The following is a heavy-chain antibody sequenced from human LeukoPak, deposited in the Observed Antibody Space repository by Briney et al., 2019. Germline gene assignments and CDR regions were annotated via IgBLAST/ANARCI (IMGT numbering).Heavy chain of an antibody. CDR3: AGENSYYYYMDV. J-gene: IGHJ6*03. V-gene: IGHV4-59*01. CDR1: GGSISSYY. CDR2: IYYSGST. Sequence: SETLSLTCTVSGGSISSYYWSWIRQPPGKGLEWIGYIYYSGSTNYNPSLKSRVTITVDTSKNQFSLKLSSVTAADTAVYYCAGENSYYYYMDVWGKGTTVTVSS.